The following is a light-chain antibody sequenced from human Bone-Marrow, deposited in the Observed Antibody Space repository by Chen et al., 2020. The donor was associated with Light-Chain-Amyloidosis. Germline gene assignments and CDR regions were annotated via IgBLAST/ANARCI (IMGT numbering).Light chain of an antibody. CDR3: QQYYDWPT. Sequence: EIVMTQSQVTLSVSPGERATLSCRASQSVNNHLAWYQQKPGQTPRLLIYGASTRAPATPTRISGSGSGTEFTLTISSLKSEDVAVYYCQQYYDWPTFGPGTKVHI. V-gene: IGKV3-15*01. J-gene: IGKJ3*01. CDR1: QSVNNH. CDR2: GAS.